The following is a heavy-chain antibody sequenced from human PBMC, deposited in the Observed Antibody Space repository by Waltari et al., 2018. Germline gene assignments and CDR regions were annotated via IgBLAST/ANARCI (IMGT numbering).Heavy chain of an antibody. CDR3: ARSSFSVAVIYYFDY. CDR1: GDSVSSHSAA. CDR2: TYCRSKWYN. Sequence: QVQLQQSGPGLVKPSQTLSLTCAISGDSVSSHSAAWNWIRPSPSRGLEWLGKTYCRSKWYNEYAVSVKSRMTINPDTSKTQFSLQLSSVTPEDTAMYYCARSSFSVAVIYYFDYWGQGTLVTVSS. D-gene: IGHD6-19*01. J-gene: IGHJ4*02. V-gene: IGHV6-1*01.